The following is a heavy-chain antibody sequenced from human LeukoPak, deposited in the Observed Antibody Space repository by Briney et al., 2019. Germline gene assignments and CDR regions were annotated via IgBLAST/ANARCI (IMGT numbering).Heavy chain of an antibody. Sequence: PSETLSLTCAVYGGSFSGYYWSWIRQPPGKGLEWIGEINHSGSTNYNPSLKSRVTISVDTSKNQFSLKLSSVTAADTAVYYCARGVEMATILDYWGQGTLVTVSS. J-gene: IGHJ4*02. D-gene: IGHD5-24*01. CDR1: GGSFSGYY. V-gene: IGHV4-34*01. CDR2: INHSGST. CDR3: ARGVEMATILDY.